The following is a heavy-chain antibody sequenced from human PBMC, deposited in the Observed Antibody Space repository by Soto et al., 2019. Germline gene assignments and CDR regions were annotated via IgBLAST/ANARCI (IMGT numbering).Heavy chain of an antibody. J-gene: IGHJ5*02. CDR1: GGTFSSYA. Sequence: AASVKVSCKASGGTFSSYAISWVRQAPGQGLEWMGGIIPIFGTANYAQKFQGRVTITADESTSTAYMELGSLRSEDTAVYYCARGEIGCSSTSCYLTSSWFDPWGQGTLVTVSS. V-gene: IGHV1-69*13. D-gene: IGHD2-2*01. CDR2: IIPIFGTA. CDR3: ARGEIGCSSTSCYLTSSWFDP.